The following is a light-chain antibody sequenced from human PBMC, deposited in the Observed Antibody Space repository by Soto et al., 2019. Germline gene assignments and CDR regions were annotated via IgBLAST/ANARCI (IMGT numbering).Light chain of an antibody. CDR1: QSCSSN. Sequence: EIVRTQSPATTPVSPGERATLGCRASQSCSSNLAWYQQNSCQAPRLLMYGASIRDTDIPARFSGSVSETEFPLTISSRQSEDFEVYHFQQCNNWPPTFGQRNKVEIK. J-gene: IGKJ1*01. CDR3: QQCNNWPPT. V-gene: IGKV3-15*01. CDR2: GAS.